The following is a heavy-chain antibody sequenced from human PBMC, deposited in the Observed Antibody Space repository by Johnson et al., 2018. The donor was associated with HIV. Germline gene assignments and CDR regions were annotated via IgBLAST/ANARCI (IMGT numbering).Heavy chain of an antibody. D-gene: IGHD2-21*01. Sequence: QVQLVESGGGLVQQGGSLRLSCIASGFTLSDHAMHWVRQAPGKGLEWVAVISYDGNNKYYADSLKGRFTISRDNSKNTLYLQMNSLRAEDTAVYYCAKDRVVIAAHDAFDIWGQGTLVTVSS. J-gene: IGHJ3*02. CDR3: AKDRVVIAAHDAFDI. CDR1: GFTLSDHA. CDR2: ISYDGNNK. V-gene: IGHV3-30-3*02.